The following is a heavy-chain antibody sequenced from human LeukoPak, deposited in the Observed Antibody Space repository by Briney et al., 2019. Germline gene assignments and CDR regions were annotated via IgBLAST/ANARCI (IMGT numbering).Heavy chain of an antibody. Sequence: GGSLRLSCAASGFTFSSYGMHWVRQAPGKGLEWVAVIWYDGSNKYYADYVKGRFTISRDNSKNTLYLQMNSLRAEDTAVYYCARDGIQLWSYFDYWGQGTLVTVSS. CDR3: ARDGIQLWSYFDY. CDR1: GFTFSSYG. J-gene: IGHJ4*02. V-gene: IGHV3-33*01. D-gene: IGHD5-18*01. CDR2: IWYDGSNK.